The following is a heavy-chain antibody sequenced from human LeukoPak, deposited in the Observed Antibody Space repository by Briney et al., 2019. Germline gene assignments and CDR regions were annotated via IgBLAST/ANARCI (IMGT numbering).Heavy chain of an antibody. CDR3: ANSRGYGSGNL. J-gene: IGHJ4*02. Sequence: GGSLRLSCAASGFTFSSYSMNWVRQAPGKGLEWVSSISSSSSYIYYAGSVKGRFTISRDNSKNIVYLRMNSLRAEDTAVYFCANSRGYGSGNLWGQGTLVTVSS. CDR2: ISSSSSYI. V-gene: IGHV3-21*04. D-gene: IGHD3-10*01. CDR1: GFTFSSYS.